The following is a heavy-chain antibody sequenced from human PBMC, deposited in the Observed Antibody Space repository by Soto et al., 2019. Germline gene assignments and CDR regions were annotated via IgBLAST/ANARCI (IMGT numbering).Heavy chain of an antibody. J-gene: IGHJ1*01. V-gene: IGHV1-69*01. CDR3: ARGVDVRAKYEQ. CDR1: GGSFSMYA. Sequence: QVQLVQSGAELKEPGSSVKVSCKTSGGSFSMYAITWVRQAPGQGLEWLGGVVPLFGTPNYAQKFLDRVTITADEFKSTVYMELSSLRSEDTAVYYCARGVDVRAKYEQWGQGSLVTVSS. CDR2: VVPLFGTP. D-gene: IGHD3-10*02.